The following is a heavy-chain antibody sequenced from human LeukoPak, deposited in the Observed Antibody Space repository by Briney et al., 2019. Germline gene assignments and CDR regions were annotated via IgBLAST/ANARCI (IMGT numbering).Heavy chain of an antibody. V-gene: IGHV4-59*01. CDR3: ARETPHSLVGALDY. Sequence: SETLSLTCTVSGGSISSYYWSWSRQPPGKGLEWIGYIYYSGSTNYNPSLKSRVTISVDTSKNQFSLKLSSVTAADTAVYYCARETPHSLVGALDYWGQGTLVTVSS. J-gene: IGHJ4*02. CDR1: GGSISSYY. CDR2: IYYSGST. D-gene: IGHD1-26*01.